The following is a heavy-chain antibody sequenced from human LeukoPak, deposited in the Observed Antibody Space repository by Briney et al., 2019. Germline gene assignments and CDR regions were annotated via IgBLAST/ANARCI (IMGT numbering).Heavy chain of an antibody. D-gene: IGHD4-17*01. V-gene: IGHV3-30-3*01. CDR3: ASGLSDYGVF. J-gene: IGHJ4*02. CDR1: GFTFSSYA. Sequence: GGSLRLSCAATGFTFSSYAMHWVRQAPGKGLEWVAVISYDGSNKYYADSVKGRFTISRDNSKNTLYLQMNSLRAEDTAVYYCASGLSDYGVFWGQGTLVTVSS. CDR2: ISYDGSNK.